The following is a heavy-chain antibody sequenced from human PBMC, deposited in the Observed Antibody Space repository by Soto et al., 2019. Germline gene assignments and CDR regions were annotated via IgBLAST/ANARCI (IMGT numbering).Heavy chain of an antibody. CDR2: IYYSGIT. V-gene: IGHV4-59*08. D-gene: IGHD6-13*01. CDR1: GGSISSHY. CDR3: ARPRGIAPAVWYFDL. J-gene: IGHJ2*01. Sequence: QVQLQESGPGLVKPSETLSLTCTVSGGSISSHYWSWIRQPPGRGLEWIGFIYYSGITDSNPSLKSRVTISLDTSTNQLSLRLSSVTAADTAVYYCARPRGIAPAVWYFDLWGRGTLVTVSS.